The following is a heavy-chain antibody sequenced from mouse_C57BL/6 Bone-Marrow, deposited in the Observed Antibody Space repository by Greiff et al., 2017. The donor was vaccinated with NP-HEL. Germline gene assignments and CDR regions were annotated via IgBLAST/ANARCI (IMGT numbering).Heavy chain of an antibody. V-gene: IGHV1-50*01. CDR2: IDPSDSYT. Sequence: QVQLQQPGAELVKPGASVKLSCKASGYTFTSYWMQWVKQRPGQGLEWIGEIDPSDSYTNYNQKFKGKATLTVDTSSSTAYMQLSSLTSEDSAVYYCARTGRRFDYWGQGTTLTVSS. CDR1: GYTFTSYW. J-gene: IGHJ2*01. CDR3: ARTGRRFDY. D-gene: IGHD4-1*01.